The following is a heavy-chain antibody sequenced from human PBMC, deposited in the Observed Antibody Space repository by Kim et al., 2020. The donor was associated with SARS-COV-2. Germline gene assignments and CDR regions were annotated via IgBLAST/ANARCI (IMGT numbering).Heavy chain of an antibody. J-gene: IGHJ4*02. CDR1: EFTFSSYA. V-gene: IGHV3-23*01. CDR3: AKAPSCGDDTCYSNFAY. Sequence: GGSLRLSCAASEFTFSSYAMSWVRQAPGKGLEWVSTISGGGGSTFYADSVKGRFTISRDNSKNTLYLQMNSLRAEDTAVYYCAKAPSCGDDTCYSNFAYGGQGPRVTVSS. D-gene: IGHD2-15*01. CDR2: ISGGGGST.